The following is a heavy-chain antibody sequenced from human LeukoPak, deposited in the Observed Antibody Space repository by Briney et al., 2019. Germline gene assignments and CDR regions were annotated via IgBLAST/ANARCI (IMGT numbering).Heavy chain of an antibody. CDR1: GYTSTTYG. Sequence: ASVKVSCKASGYTSTTYGISWVRQAPGQGLEWMGWMNPNSGNTGFAQKFQGRVTMTRNTSISTAYMELSSLRSEDTAVYYCARAIIVVVPAARTDAFDIWGQGTMVTVSS. CDR3: ARAIIVVVPAARTDAFDI. V-gene: IGHV1-8*02. CDR2: MNPNSGNT. D-gene: IGHD2-2*01. J-gene: IGHJ3*02.